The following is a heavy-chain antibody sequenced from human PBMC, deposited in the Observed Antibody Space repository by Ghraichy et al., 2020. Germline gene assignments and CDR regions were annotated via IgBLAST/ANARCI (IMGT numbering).Heavy chain of an antibody. CDR1: VYTFTDYY. J-gene: IGHJ4*02. V-gene: IGHV1-2*04. CDR2: VNPNSGGT. CDR3: ARDPGILYQLHRFDY. D-gene: IGHD1-7*01. Sequence: ASVKVSCKASVYTFTDYYLHWVRQAPGQGLEWMGWVNPNSGGTNYAPKFQGWVTMTSDTSIGAAYMDLNNLRSDDTAVYFCARDPGILYQLHRFDYWGQGTLITVSS.